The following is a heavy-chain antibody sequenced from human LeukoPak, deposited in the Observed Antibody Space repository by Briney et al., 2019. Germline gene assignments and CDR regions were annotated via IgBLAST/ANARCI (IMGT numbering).Heavy chain of an antibody. Sequence: GGSLRLSCTGSGFNFNMFAMNWVRQAPGQGLEWVSGLSRGGGTTNYADSVKGRFTISRDKSQNMAFLQMNSLRPEDTAVYYCAKEQRIRHCSEGVCMEGYYFDYWSQGSLVTVSS. CDR1: GFNFNMFA. CDR2: LSRGGGTT. J-gene: IGHJ4*02. D-gene: IGHD2-8*01. V-gene: IGHV3-23*01. CDR3: AKEQRIRHCSEGVCMEGYYFDY.